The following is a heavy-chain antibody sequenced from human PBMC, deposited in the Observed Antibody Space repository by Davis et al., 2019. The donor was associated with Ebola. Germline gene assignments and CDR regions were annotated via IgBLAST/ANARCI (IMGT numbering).Heavy chain of an antibody. V-gene: IGHV3-74*03. CDR1: GFTFSNYW. CDR2: INGYGSTT. CDR3: ARVMDIVVVPAANPFDY. D-gene: IGHD2-2*03. Sequence: HTGGSLRLSCVASGFTFSNYWMHWVRQAPGKGLVWVSRINGYGSTTMYADSVKGRFTISRDNAENTLYLQMNSLGAGDTAVYYCARVMDIVVVPAANPFDYWGQGTLVTVSS. J-gene: IGHJ4*02.